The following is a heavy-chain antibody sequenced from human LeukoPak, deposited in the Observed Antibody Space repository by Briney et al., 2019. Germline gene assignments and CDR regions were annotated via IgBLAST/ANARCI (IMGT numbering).Heavy chain of an antibody. CDR3: AELGITMIGGV. V-gene: IGHV3-48*03. J-gene: IGHJ6*04. CDR2: ISSSGSTI. D-gene: IGHD3-10*02. Sequence: LSLTCTVSGGSISSYYGNWVRQAPGGGLGWVSYISSSGSTIYYADSVKGRFTISRDNAKNSLYLQMNSLRAEDTAVYYCAELGITMIGGVWGKGTTVTISS. CDR1: GGSISSYY.